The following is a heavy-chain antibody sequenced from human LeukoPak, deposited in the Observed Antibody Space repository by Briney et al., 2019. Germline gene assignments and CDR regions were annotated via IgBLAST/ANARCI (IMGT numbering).Heavy chain of an antibody. CDR3: APGYCSSTSCLSDAFDI. V-gene: IGHV1-2*02. CDR2: INANSGGT. CDR1: GYTFTDHY. D-gene: IGHD2-2*01. Sequence: GASVKVSCKASGYTFTDHYMHWVRQAPGQGLEWMGWINANSGGTNYAQKFQGRVTMTRDTSIRTAYMELSRLRSDDTAVYYCAPGYCSSTSCLSDAFDIWGQGTLVTVSS. J-gene: IGHJ4*02.